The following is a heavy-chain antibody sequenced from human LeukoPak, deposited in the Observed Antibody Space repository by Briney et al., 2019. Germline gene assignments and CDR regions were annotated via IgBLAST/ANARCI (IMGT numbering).Heavy chain of an antibody. CDR3: ARAPKTWIQTRSWYFDL. Sequence: PGGSLRLSCAASGFTFSSYDMHWVRQATGKGLEWVSAIGTAGDTYYPGSVKGRFTISRENAKNSLYLQMNSLRAGDTAVYYCARAPKTWIQTRSWYFDLWGRGTLVTVSS. CDR2: IGTAGDT. CDR1: GFTFSSYD. J-gene: IGHJ2*01. D-gene: IGHD5-18*01. V-gene: IGHV3-13*01.